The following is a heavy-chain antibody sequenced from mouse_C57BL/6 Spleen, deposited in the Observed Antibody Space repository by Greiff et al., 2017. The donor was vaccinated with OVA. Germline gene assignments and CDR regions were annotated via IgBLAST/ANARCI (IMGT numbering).Heavy chain of an antibody. Sequence: EVKLEESGGGLVKPGGSLKLSCAASGFTFSDYGMHWVRQAPEKGLEWVAYISSGSSTIYYADTVKGRFTISRDNAKNTLFLQMTSLRSEDTAMYYCAIYYGNYDWYFDVWGTGTTVTVSS. CDR1: GFTFSDYG. J-gene: IGHJ1*03. CDR3: AIYYGNYDWYFDV. CDR2: ISSGSSTI. D-gene: IGHD2-1*01. V-gene: IGHV5-17*01.